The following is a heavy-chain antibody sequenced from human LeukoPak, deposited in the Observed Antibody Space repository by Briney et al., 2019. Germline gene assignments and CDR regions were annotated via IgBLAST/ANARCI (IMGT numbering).Heavy chain of an antibody. CDR1: GGTFSSYA. CDR3: AREPTTTHELDY. D-gene: IGHD1-1*01. J-gene: IGHJ4*02. Sequence: ASVKVSCKASGGTFSSYAISWVRQAPGQGLEWMGRIIPILGIANYAQKFQGRVTITADKSTSTAYMELSSLRSEDTAVYYCAREPTTTHELDYWGQGTLVTVSS. CDR2: IIPILGIA. V-gene: IGHV1-69*04.